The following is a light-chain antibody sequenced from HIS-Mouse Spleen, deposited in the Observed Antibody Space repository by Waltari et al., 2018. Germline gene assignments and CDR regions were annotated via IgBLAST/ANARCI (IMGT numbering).Light chain of an antibody. CDR1: ALPKKY. CDR2: EDS. J-gene: IGLJ2*01. Sequence: SYELPQPPSVSVSPGLTARITCPADALPKKYAYWYQQKAGQAPVLVIYEDSKRPSGIPERFSGSSSGTMATLTISGAQVEDEADYYCYSTDSSGNHRVFGGGTKLTVL. V-gene: IGLV3-10*01. CDR3: YSTDSSGNHRV.